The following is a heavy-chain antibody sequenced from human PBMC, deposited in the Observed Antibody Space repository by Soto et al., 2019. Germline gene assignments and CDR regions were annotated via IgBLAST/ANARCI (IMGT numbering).Heavy chain of an antibody. CDR1: GFTFSSYG. D-gene: IGHD6-19*01. Sequence: PGGSLRLSCAASGFTFSSYGMHWVRQAPGKGLEWVSAISGSGGSTYYADSVKGRFTISRDNSKNTLYLQMNSLRAEDTAVYYCAKTTSLPRPMWSGWSDFEFDYWGQGTLVTVSS. CDR2: ISGSGGST. J-gene: IGHJ4*02. V-gene: IGHV3-23*01. CDR3: AKTTSLPRPMWSGWSDFEFDY.